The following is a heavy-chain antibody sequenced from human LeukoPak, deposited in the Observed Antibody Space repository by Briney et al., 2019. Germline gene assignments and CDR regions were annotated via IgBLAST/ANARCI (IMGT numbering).Heavy chain of an antibody. D-gene: IGHD1-26*01. Sequence: PGRPLRLSCAASGFTFSSYGMHWFRQAPGKGLEWVALISWDGSNKYYADSVKGRFTISRDNSNDTLSMEMNSLRAEDAAVYYCAKSVGTRYYYYGMDVWGQGTTVTVSS. J-gene: IGHJ6*02. CDR1: GFTFSSYG. V-gene: IGHV3-30*18. CDR2: ISWDGSNK. CDR3: AKSVGTRYYYYGMDV.